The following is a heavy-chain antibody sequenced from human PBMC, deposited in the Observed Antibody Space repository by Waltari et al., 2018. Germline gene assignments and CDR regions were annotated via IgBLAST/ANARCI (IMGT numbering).Heavy chain of an antibody. CDR2: IYYSGST. CDR3: ARGNVLEWLSHPFDY. Sequence: SSYYWGWIRQPPGKGLEWIGSIYYSGSTYYNPSLKSRVTISVDTSKNQFSLKLSSVTAADTAVYYCARGNVLEWLSHPFDYWGQGTLVTVSS. V-gene: IGHV4-39*07. CDR1: SSYY. J-gene: IGHJ4*02. D-gene: IGHD3-3*01.